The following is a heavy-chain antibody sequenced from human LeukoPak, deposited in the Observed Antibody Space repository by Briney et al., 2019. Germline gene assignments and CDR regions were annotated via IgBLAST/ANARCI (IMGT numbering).Heavy chain of an antibody. D-gene: IGHD3-9*01. J-gene: IGHJ4*02. V-gene: IGHV3-7*01. CDR1: GFTFGDFW. CDR3: ARESVLRYFDWSLGPGVDY. CDR2: IKEDGSEK. Sequence: PGGSLRLSCVGSGFTFGDFWMNWVRQAPGKGLEGGANIKEDGSEKYYVDSVKGRFTISRDNAKNSLYLQMNSLRAEDTAVYYCARESVLRYFDWSLGPGVDYWGQGTLVTVSS.